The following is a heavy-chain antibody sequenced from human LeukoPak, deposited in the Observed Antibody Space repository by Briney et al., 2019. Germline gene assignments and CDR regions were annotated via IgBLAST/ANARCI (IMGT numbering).Heavy chain of an antibody. CDR2: ISSSSTTI. J-gene: IGHJ4*02. CDR1: GFTFSDYS. V-gene: IGHV3-48*02. D-gene: IGHD2-21*01. Sequence: GGSLRLSCAASGFTFSDYSMNWVREAPGKGLEWVSDISSSSTTIFYADSVKGRFTISRDNAKNSLFLQMNGLRDEDTALYYCARERVIAGAGDGFDSWGQGTLVTVSS. CDR3: ARERVIAGAGDGFDS.